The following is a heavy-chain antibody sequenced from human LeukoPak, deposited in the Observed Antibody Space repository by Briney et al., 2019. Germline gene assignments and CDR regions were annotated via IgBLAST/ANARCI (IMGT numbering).Heavy chain of an antibody. D-gene: IGHD6-6*01. CDR2: INPSGGST. CDR1: GYTFTSYY. V-gene: IGHV1-46*01. J-gene: IGHJ4*02. Sequence: ASVKVSCKASGYTFTSYYMHWVRQAPGQGLEWMGIINPSGGSTSYAQKFQGRVTMTRDMSTSTVYMELSSLRSEDTAVYYCARGSSSIRLYSSASRAFDYWGQGTLVTVSS. CDR3: ARGSSSIRLYSSASRAFDY.